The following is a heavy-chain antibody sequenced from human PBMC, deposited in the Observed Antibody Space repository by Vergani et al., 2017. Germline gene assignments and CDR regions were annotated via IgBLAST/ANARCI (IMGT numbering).Heavy chain of an antibody. CDR1: GFTFSSYA. J-gene: IGHJ3*02. CDR3: ARKHKTAPGWAFDI. V-gene: IGHV3-23*01. CDR2: LSGRGGST. Sequence: EVQLLESGGGLVQPGGSLRLSCAASGFTFSSYAMSWVRQAPGKGRELCSALSGRGGSTYYADSVKGRFTISRDNSKNPLYLQMNSLRAEDTAVYYCARKHKTAPGWAFDIWGQGTMVTVSS. D-gene: IGHD2-15*01.